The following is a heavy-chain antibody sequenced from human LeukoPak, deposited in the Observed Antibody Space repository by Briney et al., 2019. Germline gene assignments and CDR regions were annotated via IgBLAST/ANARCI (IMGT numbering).Heavy chain of an antibody. CDR2: ISYDGSNK. V-gene: IGHV3-30-3*01. Sequence: QTGGSLRLSCAASGFTFSSYAMHWVRQAPGKGLEWVAVISYDGSNKYYADSVKGRFTISRDNSKNTLYLQMNSLRAEDTAVYYCARDYLPYPLYCSSTSCYRGDAFDIWGQGTMVTVSS. CDR3: ARDYLPYPLYCSSTSCYRGDAFDI. CDR1: GFTFSSYA. J-gene: IGHJ3*02. D-gene: IGHD2-2*01.